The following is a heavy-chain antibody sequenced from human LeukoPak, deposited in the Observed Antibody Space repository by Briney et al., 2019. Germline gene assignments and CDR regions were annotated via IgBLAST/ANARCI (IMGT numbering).Heavy chain of an antibody. CDR2: INHSGST. D-gene: IGHD5-18*01. Sequence: SETLSLTCAVYGGSFSGYYWSWIRQPPGKGLEWIGEINHSGSTNYNPSLKSRVTISVDTSKNQFSLKLSSVTAADTAVYYCARLYTAMTVNWFDPWGQGTLVTVSS. V-gene: IGHV4-34*01. CDR3: ARLYTAMTVNWFDP. J-gene: IGHJ5*02. CDR1: GGSFSGYY.